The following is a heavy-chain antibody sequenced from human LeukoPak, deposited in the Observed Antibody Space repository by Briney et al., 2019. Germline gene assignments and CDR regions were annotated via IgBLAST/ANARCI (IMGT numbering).Heavy chain of an antibody. CDR1: GASISSSTYY. J-gene: IGHJ3*02. Sequence: RASETLSLTCTVSGASISSSTYYWGVIRQPPGKGLEWIGSIDHSGSTYYNPSLKSRVTISVDTSNNHFSLKLNSVTAADTAVYYCARSGQQLLFAFDIWGQGTMVTVSS. CDR2: IDHSGST. CDR3: ARSGQQLLFAFDI. V-gene: IGHV4-39*02. D-gene: IGHD6-13*01.